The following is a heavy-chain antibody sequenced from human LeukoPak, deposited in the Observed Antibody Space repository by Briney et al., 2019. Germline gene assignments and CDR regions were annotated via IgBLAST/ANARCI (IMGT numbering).Heavy chain of an antibody. CDR1: GFTFSTYW. CDR2: IKQDGIEK. CDR3: AREGMVRGVPDAFDL. Sequence: PGGSLRLSCAASGFTFSTYWMDWVRQAPGRGPEWVANIKQDGIEKYFLGSVKGRFAISRDNAKNLLYLQMTSLRVEDTAVYYCAREGMVRGVPDAFDLWGQGTMVTVSS. J-gene: IGHJ3*01. D-gene: IGHD3-10*01. V-gene: IGHV3-7*01.